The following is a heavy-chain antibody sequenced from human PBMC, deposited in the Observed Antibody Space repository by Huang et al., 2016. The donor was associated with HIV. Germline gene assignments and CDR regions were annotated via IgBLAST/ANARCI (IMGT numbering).Heavy chain of an antibody. Sequence: QIQLMQSGPELKQPGASVKVSCTASGYTFTSYGITWVRQAPGQGPEWMGGICASSGDTEYEQKFQGRVTLTTDTATNIAYMELRSLRSDDTAKYYCARDPKYHRIGYYRQRRGIDIWGQGTMVIVSS. J-gene: IGHJ3*02. D-gene: IGHD3-22*01. CDR1: GYTFTSYG. CDR2: ICASSGDT. V-gene: IGHV1-18*01. CDR3: ARDPKYHRIGYYRQRRGIDI.